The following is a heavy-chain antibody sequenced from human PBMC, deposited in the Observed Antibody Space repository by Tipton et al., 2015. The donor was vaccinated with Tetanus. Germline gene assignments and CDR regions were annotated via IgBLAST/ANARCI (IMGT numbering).Heavy chain of an antibody. CDR2: VFYGGSP. CDR3: ARDPYYNGGGYFDY. CDR1: GGSVSSGSYY. Sequence: TLSLTCTVSGGSVSSGSYYWSWIRQRPGKGLEWIGYVFYGGSPKYNPSLKSRVTILVDKSKNQLSLKLRSVTAADTAVYFCARDPYYNGGGYFDYWGQGTLVTVSS. V-gene: IGHV4-61*01. D-gene: IGHD3-10*01. J-gene: IGHJ4*02.